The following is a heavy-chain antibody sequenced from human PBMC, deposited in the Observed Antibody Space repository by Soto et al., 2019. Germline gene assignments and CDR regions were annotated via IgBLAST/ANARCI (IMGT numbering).Heavy chain of an antibody. J-gene: IGHJ4*02. V-gene: IGHV4-4*07. Sequence: SETLSLTFTVSGGSINTFYWSWVRQPAGKGLEWIGRIFSSGSTSFNPSLESRVAMSVDTSKNPFSLNLCSVTAADMAVYYCAREGSYCAYNFAHGIQLWSFAFWGQGALVTVSS. CDR1: GGSINTFY. CDR2: IFSSGST. CDR3: AREGSYCAYNFAHGIQLWSFAF. D-gene: IGHD5-18*01.